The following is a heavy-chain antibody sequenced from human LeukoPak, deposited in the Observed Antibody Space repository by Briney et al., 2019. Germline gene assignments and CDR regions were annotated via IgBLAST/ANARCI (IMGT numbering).Heavy chain of an antibody. J-gene: IGHJ4*02. D-gene: IGHD3-22*01. CDR2: ISNSAGNA. CDR3: VKDRPNYYGSNGHYYRQNGDY. V-gene: IGHV3-23*01. CDR1: GFTFSSHA. Sequence: GGSLRLSCVASGFTFSSHAMSWVRKTPGKGLEWVSVISNSAGNAYYADSVKGRFTISRDNSRDTLYLQMNSLRAGDTAIYYCVKDRPNYYGSNGHYYRQNGDYWGQGTLVAVSS.